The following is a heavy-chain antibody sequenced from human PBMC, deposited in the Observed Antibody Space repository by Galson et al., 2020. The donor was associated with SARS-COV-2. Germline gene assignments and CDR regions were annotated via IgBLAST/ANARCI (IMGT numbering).Heavy chain of an antibody. Sequence: ETSETLSLTCTVSGGSISSGDYYWSWIRQPPGKGLEWIGYIYYSGSTYCNPSPKSRVTISVDTSKNQFSLKLSSVTAADTAVYYCARDHLYYYDSSGYAFDIWGQGTMVTVSS. D-gene: IGHD3-22*01. V-gene: IGHV4-30-4*01. CDR1: GGSISSGDYY. CDR3: ARDHLYYYDSSGYAFDI. J-gene: IGHJ3*02. CDR2: IYYSGST.